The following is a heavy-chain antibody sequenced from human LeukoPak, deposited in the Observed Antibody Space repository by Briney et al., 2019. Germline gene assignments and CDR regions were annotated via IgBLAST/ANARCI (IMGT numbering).Heavy chain of an antibody. CDR2: ISGSGGST. CDR3: AKGKYSSGWYY. J-gene: IGHJ4*02. D-gene: IGHD6-19*01. Sequence: GGSLRLSCAASGFTVSSNYMSWVRQAPGKGLEWVSAISGSGGSTYYADSVKGRFTISRDNSKNTLYLQMNSLRAEDTAVYYCAKGKYSSGWYYWGQGTLVTVSS. V-gene: IGHV3-23*01. CDR1: GFTVSSNY.